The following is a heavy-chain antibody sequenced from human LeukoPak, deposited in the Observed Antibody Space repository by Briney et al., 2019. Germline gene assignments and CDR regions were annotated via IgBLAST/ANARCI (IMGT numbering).Heavy chain of an antibody. CDR1: GFTFSNAW. Sequence: GGSLRLSCAASGFTFSNAWMSWVHQAPGKGLEWVGRIKSKTDAGTVDYAVPVRGRFTISRDDSNNTLYLEMNSLKTEDTAVYYCTTERVLLWFGELLDYYYYGLDVWGQGTTVTVSS. D-gene: IGHD3-10*01. CDR3: TTERVLLWFGELLDYYYYGLDV. CDR2: IKSKTDAGTV. J-gene: IGHJ6*02. V-gene: IGHV3-15*01.